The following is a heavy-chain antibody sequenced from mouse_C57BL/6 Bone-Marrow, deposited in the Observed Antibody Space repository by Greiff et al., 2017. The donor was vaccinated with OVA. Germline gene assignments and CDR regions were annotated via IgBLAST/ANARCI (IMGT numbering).Heavy chain of an antibody. CDR2: IYPGSGST. D-gene: IGHD1-1*01. CDR3: ARSYYYGSSTYYFDY. V-gene: IGHV1-55*01. J-gene: IGHJ2*01. CDR1: GYTFTSYW. Sequence: VQLQQPGAELVKPGASVKMSCKASGYTFTSYWITWVKQRPGQGLEWIGDIYPGSGSTNYNEQFKSKAKLTVDTSSSTAYMQLSSLTSEDSAVYYGARSYYYGSSTYYFDYWGQGTTLTVSS.